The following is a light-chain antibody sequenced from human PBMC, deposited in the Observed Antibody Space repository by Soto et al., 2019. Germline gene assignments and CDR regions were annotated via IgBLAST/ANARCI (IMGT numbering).Light chain of an antibody. Sequence: EIVITESPATLSVSPGERATLSCRASQSVSSNLAWYQQTPGQAPRLLIYGASTRATGIPARFSGSGSGTEFTLTNSSLQSEDLAVYYCHQYNNWPPVTFGKGTKVDIK. CDR2: GAS. V-gene: IGKV3-15*01. CDR1: QSVSSN. CDR3: HQYNNWPPVT. J-gene: IGKJ1*01.